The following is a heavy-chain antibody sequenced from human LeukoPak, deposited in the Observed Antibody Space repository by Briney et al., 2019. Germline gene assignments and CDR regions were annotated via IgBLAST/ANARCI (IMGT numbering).Heavy chain of an antibody. Sequence: GGSLRLSCAASGFTFSSYAMHWVRQAPGKGLEWVSCISSSSSSILYADSVKGRFTISRDNAKNSLYLQMNSLRAEDTAVYYCARQSAMANFDYWGQGTLVTVSS. D-gene: IGHD5-18*01. V-gene: IGHV3-21*01. CDR2: ISSSSSSI. CDR3: ARQSAMANFDY. J-gene: IGHJ4*02. CDR1: GFTFSSYA.